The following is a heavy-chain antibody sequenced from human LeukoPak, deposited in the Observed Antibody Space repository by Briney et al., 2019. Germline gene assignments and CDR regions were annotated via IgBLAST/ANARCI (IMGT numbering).Heavy chain of an antibody. CDR2: IWYVGSNK. V-gene: IGHV3-33*01. J-gene: IGHJ4*02. CDR3: ARAHGYSYGYIDY. CDR1: GFTFSSYA. Sequence: GRSLRLSCAASGFTFSSYAMHWVRQAPGKGLEWVAVIWYVGSNKYYADSVKGRFTISRDNSKNTLYLQMNSLRAEDTAVYYCARAHGYSYGYIDYWGQGTLVTVSS. D-gene: IGHD5-18*01.